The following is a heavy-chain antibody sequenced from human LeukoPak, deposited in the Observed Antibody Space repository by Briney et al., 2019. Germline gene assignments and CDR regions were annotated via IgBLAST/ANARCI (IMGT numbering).Heavy chain of an antibody. CDR1: GGSISSSSYY. Sequence: PSETLSLTCTVSGGSISSSSYYWGWIRQPPGKGLEWIGSIYYSGGTYYNPSLKSRVTISVDTSKNQFSLKLSSVTAADTAVYYCARHDFMTTVKGYYYYGMDVWGQGTTVTVSS. J-gene: IGHJ6*02. CDR3: ARHDFMTTVKGYYYYGMDV. CDR2: IYYSGGT. D-gene: IGHD4-11*01. V-gene: IGHV4-39*01.